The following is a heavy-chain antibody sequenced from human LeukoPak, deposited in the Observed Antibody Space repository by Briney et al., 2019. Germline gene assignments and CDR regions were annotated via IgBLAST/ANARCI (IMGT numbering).Heavy chain of an antibody. Sequence: GGYLRFSCAASGFTFDTYGMPWVRQAPGKGLEGVANIVQDGSQKYYVDSVKGRFTISRDNGKNSLYLQMNSLRAEDTAVYYCARNEKWARDYWGQGTLATVHS. V-gene: IGHV3-7*03. CDR1: GFTFDTYG. CDR3: ARNEKWARDY. J-gene: IGHJ4*02. CDR2: IVQDGSQK. D-gene: IGHD1-26*01.